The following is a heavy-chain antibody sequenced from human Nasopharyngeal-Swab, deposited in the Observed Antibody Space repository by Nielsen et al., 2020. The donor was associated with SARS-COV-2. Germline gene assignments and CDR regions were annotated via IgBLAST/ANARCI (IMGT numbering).Heavy chain of an antibody. J-gene: IGHJ5*02. Sequence: KVSCKGSGYSFTSYWISWVRQVPGKGLEWMGRIEPSDSYTNYSPSFQGHVTISADKSISTAYLQWSSLKASDTAMYYCARHWSDPGNWFDPWGQGTLVTVSS. CDR3: ARHWSDPGNWFDP. CDR1: GYSFTSYW. V-gene: IGHV5-10-1*01. CDR2: IEPSDSYT.